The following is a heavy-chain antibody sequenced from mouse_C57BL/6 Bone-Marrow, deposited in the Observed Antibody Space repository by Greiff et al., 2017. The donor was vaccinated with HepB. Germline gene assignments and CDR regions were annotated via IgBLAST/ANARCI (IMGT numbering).Heavy chain of an antibody. CDR2: INPSNGGT. V-gene: IGHV1-53*01. CDR1: GYTFTSYW. J-gene: IGHJ1*03. Sequence: QVQLQQPGTELVKPGASVKLSCKASGYTFTSYWMHWVKQRPGQGLEWIGNINPSNGGTNYNEKFKSKATLTVDKSSSTAYMQLSSLTSEDSAVYYCARSSTTVVVLYWYFDVWGTGTTVTVSS. CDR3: ARSSTTVVVLYWYFDV. D-gene: IGHD1-1*01.